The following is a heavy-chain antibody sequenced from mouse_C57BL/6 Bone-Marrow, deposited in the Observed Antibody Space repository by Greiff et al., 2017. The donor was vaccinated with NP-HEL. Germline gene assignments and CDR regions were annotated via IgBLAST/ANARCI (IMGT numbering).Heavy chain of an antibody. Sequence: VQLQQSGPVLVKPGASVKMSCKASGYTFTDYYMNWVKQSHGKSLEWIGVINPYNGGTSYNQKFKGKATLTVDQSSSPAYMALNSLTSEDSAVYYCARKIGRAMDYWGQGTSVTVSS. J-gene: IGHJ4*01. V-gene: IGHV1-19*01. CDR2: INPYNGGT. CDR3: ARKIGRAMDY. CDR1: GYTFTDYY.